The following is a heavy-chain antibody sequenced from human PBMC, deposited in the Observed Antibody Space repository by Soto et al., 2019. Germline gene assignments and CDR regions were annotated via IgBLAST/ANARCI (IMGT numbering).Heavy chain of an antibody. CDR2: IYPGDSDT. CDR1: GYSFTSYW. CDR3: AASIFYYGMDV. Sequence: GESLHISCKGSGYSFTSYWIGWVRQMPGKGLEWMGIIYPGDSDTRYSPSFQGQVTISADKSISTAYLQWSSLRASGTAIYYCAASIFYYGMDVWGQGTTVTVSS. V-gene: IGHV5-51*01. J-gene: IGHJ6*02.